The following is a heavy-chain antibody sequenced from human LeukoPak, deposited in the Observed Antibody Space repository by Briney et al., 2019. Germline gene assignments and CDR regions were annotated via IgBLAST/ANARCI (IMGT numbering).Heavy chain of an antibody. V-gene: IGHV1-2*02. CDR3: ARDRPIAVAGGYYYYYGMDV. Sequence: GASVKVSCKASGYTFTGYYMHWVRQAPGQGLEWMGWINPNSGGTNYAQKFQGRVTMTRDTSISTAYMELSRLRSDDTAAYYCARDRPIAVAGGYYYYYGMDVWGQGTTVTVSS. CDR2: INPNSGGT. D-gene: IGHD6-19*01. CDR1: GYTFTGYY. J-gene: IGHJ6*02.